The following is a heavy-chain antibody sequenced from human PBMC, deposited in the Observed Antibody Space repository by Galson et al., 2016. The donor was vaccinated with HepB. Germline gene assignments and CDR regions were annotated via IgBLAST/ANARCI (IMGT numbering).Heavy chain of an antibody. CDR1: GYTFTKFA. Sequence: SVKVSCKASGYTFTKFALHWVRQAPGQGLERMGWINTGTGKTKYLQKFQGRITITRDTSASTVYMELSSLVFEDTAVYYCARLDYWGQGTLVTVSS. CDR3: ARLDY. V-gene: IGHV1-3*04. J-gene: IGHJ4*02. CDR2: INTGTGKT.